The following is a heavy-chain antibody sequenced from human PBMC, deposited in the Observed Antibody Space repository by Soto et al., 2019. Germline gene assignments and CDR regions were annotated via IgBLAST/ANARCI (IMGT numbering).Heavy chain of an antibody. CDR2: VNGRGDSA. CDR1: GFTFKNFA. Sequence: GGSLRLSCAASGFTFKNFAMSWVRQAPGKGLEWVSAVNGRGDSAFYADSVKGRFTISRDHSKNTIHLQLDSLRVDDTALYYCTTGRYSEWSLSGAGEERWGRGT. D-gene: IGHD3-3*01. CDR3: TTGRYSEWSLSGAGEER. V-gene: IGHV3-23*01. J-gene: IGHJ4*02.